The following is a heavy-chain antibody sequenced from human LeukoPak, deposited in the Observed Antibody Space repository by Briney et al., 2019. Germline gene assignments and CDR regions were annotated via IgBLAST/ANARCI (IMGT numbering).Heavy chain of an antibody. CDR3: ARDSSSGWYFDY. CDR1: GYTFTSYG. J-gene: IGHJ4*02. CDR2: IIPILGIA. D-gene: IGHD6-19*01. V-gene: IGHV1-69*04. Sequence: SVKVSCKASGYTFTSYGISWVRQAPGQGLEWMGRIIPILGIANYAQKFQGRVTITADKSTSTAYMELSSLRSEDTAVYYCARDSSSGWYFDYWGQGTLVTVSS.